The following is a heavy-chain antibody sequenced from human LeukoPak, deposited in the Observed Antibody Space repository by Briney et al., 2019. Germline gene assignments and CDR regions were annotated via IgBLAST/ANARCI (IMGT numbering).Heavy chain of an antibody. CDR2: ISADGGST. V-gene: IGHV3-43*02. Sequence: PGGSLRLSCVASGLNFDDSAMHWVRQAPGKGLEWVSLISADGGSTFSADSVKGRFSISRDNSKNSLYLQMNSLTGEDTAMYYCAKESGKFDYWGQGTLVAVSS. J-gene: IGHJ4*02. CDR3: AKESGKFDY. CDR1: GLNFDDSA.